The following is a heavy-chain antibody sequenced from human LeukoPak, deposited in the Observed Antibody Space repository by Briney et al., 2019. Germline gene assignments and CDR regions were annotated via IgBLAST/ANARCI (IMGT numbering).Heavy chain of an antibody. CDR1: GYSISSGYY. V-gene: IGHV4-38-2*02. D-gene: IGHD3-22*01. CDR2: IYHSGST. Sequence: SETLSLTCTVSGYSISSGYYWGWIRQPPGKGLEWIGSIYHSGSTYYNPSLKSRVTKSVDTSKNQFSLKLSSVTAADTAVYYCARVGKVVITSSDYWGQGTLVTVSS. J-gene: IGHJ4*02. CDR3: ARVGKVVITSSDY.